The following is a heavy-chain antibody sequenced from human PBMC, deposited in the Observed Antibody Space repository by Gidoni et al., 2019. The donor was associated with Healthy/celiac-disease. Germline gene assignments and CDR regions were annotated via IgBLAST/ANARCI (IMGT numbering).Heavy chain of an antibody. J-gene: IGHJ3*02. Sequence: QVQLVQSGAEVKKPGASVKVSCKASGDTFTGSHMHWVRQAPGQGLEWLGWINPNSGGTNYAQKFQGWVTMTRDTSISTAYMELSRLRSDDTAVYYCARDRHYDYVWGSYNHDAFDIWGQGTMVTVSS. CDR2: INPNSGGT. CDR1: GDTFTGSH. V-gene: IGHV1-2*04. D-gene: IGHD3-16*01. CDR3: ARDRHYDYVWGSYNHDAFDI.